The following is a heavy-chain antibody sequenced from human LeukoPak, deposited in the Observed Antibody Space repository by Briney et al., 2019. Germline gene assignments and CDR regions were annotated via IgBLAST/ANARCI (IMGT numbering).Heavy chain of an antibody. J-gene: IGHJ4*02. CDR1: GYKLTNNW. D-gene: IGHD3-16*01. CDR2: IYPGYSDA. Sequence: GESLKISCKISGYKLTNNWIGWVRQVPGKGLEWMGLIYPGYSDAKYSPSFQGQVTLSVDASISTAYLQLSGLRASDTAMYYCARLVWDAGRETDYWGQGTLVTVSS. CDR3: ARLVWDAGRETDY. V-gene: IGHV5-51*01.